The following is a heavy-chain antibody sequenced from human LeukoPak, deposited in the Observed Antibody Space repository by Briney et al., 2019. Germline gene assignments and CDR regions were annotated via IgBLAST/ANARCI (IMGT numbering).Heavy chain of an antibody. CDR2: IHSGGNA. J-gene: IGHJ4*02. Sequence: SETLALTCSISGDSINSCGYYWNWIRQPPGKGLEWLGYIHSGGNAYFNPSVEGRSSISLDKSQNQFFLRLTSVTAADTAVYFCARDHYDSRGDYVVEYWGQGTLVTVSS. CDR1: GDSINSCGYY. D-gene: IGHD3-22*01. CDR3: ARDHYDSRGDYVVEY. V-gene: IGHV4-31*03.